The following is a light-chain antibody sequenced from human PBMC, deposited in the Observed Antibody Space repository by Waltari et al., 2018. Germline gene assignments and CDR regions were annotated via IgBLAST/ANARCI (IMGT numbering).Light chain of an antibody. V-gene: IGKV1-39*01. CDR1: QNIDNY. J-gene: IGKJ4*01. CDR3: QQGYSNPVT. Sequence: DIKMTQSTSSLSASVGDRVTITCRASQNIDNYLHRYQQKSGKAPTLLIYTASSLLSGVPAWFDSSGSIADFTLTISSLQPEDFAAYCWQQGYSNPVTFGGGTKVEIK. CDR2: TAS.